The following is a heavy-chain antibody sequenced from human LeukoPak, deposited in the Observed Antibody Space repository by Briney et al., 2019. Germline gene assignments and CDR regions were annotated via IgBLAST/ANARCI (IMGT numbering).Heavy chain of an antibody. CDR2: ISSTGGST. J-gene: IGHJ4*02. Sequence: PGGSLRLSCAASGFTFSSYAMSWVRPAPGKGLEWVALISSTGGSTYFAASVKGRFTTSRDNSENTLYLQMKGLRAEDTAVYYCSTSRPLQSFDCWGQGTLVTVSS. CDR3: STSRPLQSFDC. CDR1: GFTFSSYA. D-gene: IGHD4-11*01. V-gene: IGHV3-23*01.